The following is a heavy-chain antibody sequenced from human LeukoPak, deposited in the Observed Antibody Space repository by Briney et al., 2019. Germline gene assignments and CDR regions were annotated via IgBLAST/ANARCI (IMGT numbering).Heavy chain of an antibody. V-gene: IGHV7-4-1*02. CDR2: INTNTGNP. CDR1: GYTFTSYA. D-gene: IGHD3-22*01. CDR3: ARPPRSGYYFYSDYYYMDV. J-gene: IGHJ6*03. Sequence: PGASVKVSCKASGYTFTSYAMNWVRQAPGQGLEWMGWINTNTGNPTYAQGFTGRFVFSLDTSVSTAYLQISSLKAEDTAVYYCARPPRSGYYFYSDYYYMDVWGQGTLVTVSS.